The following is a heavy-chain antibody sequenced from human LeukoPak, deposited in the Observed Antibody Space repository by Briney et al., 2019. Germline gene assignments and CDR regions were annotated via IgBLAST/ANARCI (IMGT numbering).Heavy chain of an antibody. V-gene: IGHV1-18*01. Sequence: ASVKVSCKASGYTFTSYGISWVRQAPGQGLEWMGWISAYNGNTNYAQKFQGRVTMTTDASTSTAYMELRSLRSDDTAVYYCARGVGDDYGIYYYYYMDVWGKGTTVTVSS. CDR1: GYTFTSYG. J-gene: IGHJ6*03. D-gene: IGHD4-17*01. CDR3: ARGVGDDYGIYYYYYMDV. CDR2: ISAYNGNT.